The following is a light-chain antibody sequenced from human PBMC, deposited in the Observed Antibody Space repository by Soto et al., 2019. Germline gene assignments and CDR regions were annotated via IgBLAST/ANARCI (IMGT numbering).Light chain of an antibody. Sequence: EIVMTQSPATLSVSPGERATLSCRASQSISSNLAWYQQKPGQAPSPLMFRTSSRATGFPARFSGSGSGTEFTLTISSLQSEDFAVYYCQQYNNWPRTFGQGTKVDIK. V-gene: IGKV3-15*01. CDR3: QQYNNWPRT. CDR2: RTS. J-gene: IGKJ1*01. CDR1: QSISSN.